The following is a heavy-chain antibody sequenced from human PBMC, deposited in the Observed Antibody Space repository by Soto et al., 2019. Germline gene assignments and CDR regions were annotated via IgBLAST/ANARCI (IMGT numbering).Heavy chain of an antibody. J-gene: IGHJ4*02. CDR3: ASGISGWYGYYFDY. CDR1: GFTFSSYW. V-gene: IGHV3-7*01. Sequence: EVQLVESGGGLVQPGGSLRLSCAASGFTFSSYWMSWVRQAPGKGLEWVANIKQEGSEKYYVDSVKGRITISRDNGKNSLYMQMNSLRAEDTAVYYCASGISGWYGYYFDYWGQGTLVTVSS. D-gene: IGHD6-19*01. CDR2: IKQEGSEK.